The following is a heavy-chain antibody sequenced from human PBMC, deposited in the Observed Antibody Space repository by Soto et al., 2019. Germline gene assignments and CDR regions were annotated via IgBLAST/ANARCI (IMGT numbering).Heavy chain of an antibody. D-gene: IGHD2-15*01. V-gene: IGHV4-59*01. CDR1: GGSISSYY. CDR2: IYYSGST. Sequence: QVQLQESGPGLVKPSETLSLTCTVSGGSISSYYWSWIRQPPGKGLEWIGYIYYSGSTNYNPSPKGRDTISEDTTKNQFSRQLSSVTAADTAVYYCARSYCSGGSCYSTWFDPWGQGTLVTVSS. J-gene: IGHJ5*02. CDR3: ARSYCSGGSCYSTWFDP.